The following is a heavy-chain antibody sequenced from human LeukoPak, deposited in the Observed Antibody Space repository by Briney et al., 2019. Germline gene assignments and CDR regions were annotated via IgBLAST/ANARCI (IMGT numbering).Heavy chain of an antibody. Sequence: ETLSLTCTVSGYSISSGYCWGWVRQPPGKGLEWVSSISSSSSYIYYADSVKGRFTISRDNAKNSLYLQMNSLRAEDTAVYYCARSHGFAVPAALSDWGQGTLVTVSS. V-gene: IGHV3-21*01. CDR3: ARSHGFAVPAALSD. CDR2: ISSSSSYI. D-gene: IGHD2-2*01. J-gene: IGHJ4*02. CDR1: GYSISSGYC.